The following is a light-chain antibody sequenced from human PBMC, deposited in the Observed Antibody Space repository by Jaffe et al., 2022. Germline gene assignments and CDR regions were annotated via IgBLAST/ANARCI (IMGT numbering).Light chain of an antibody. V-gene: IGKV3-20*01. Sequence: EIVLTQSPGTLSLSPGERATLSCRAGQSVNSNFLAWYQQKPGQAPRLLIYGTSNRATGIPDRFSGSGSGTDFTLTISRLEPEDFAVYYCQLYGSSPPMYTFAQGTRLEI. CDR2: GTS. J-gene: IGKJ2*01. CDR3: QLYGSSPPMYT. CDR1: QSVNSNF.